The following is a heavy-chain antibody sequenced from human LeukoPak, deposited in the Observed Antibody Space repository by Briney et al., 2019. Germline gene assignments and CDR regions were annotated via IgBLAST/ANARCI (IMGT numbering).Heavy chain of an antibody. CDR3: AKGQGGNYYFDY. J-gene: IGHJ4*02. D-gene: IGHD4-23*01. V-gene: IGHV3-33*06. CDR1: GFTFSSYG. Sequence: GRSLRLSCAASGFTFSSYGMHWVRQAPGKGLEWVAVIWYDGSNKYYADSVKGRFTISRDNSKNTLYLQMNSLRAEDTAVYYCAKGQGGNYYFDYWGLGTLVTVSS. CDR2: IWYDGSNK.